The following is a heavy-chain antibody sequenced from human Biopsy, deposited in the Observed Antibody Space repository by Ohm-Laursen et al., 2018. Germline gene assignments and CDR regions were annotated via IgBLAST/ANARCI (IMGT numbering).Heavy chain of an antibody. Sequence: SHTLSLTSTVSGCSISSDYWSWLRPTPGQGLVWLGYIYSSGSTNYNPSLKSRVTISVDTSKNQFSLRLNSVTAADTAVYYCARATNSTGWPYYYFYGMDVWGQGTTVTVSS. V-gene: IGHV4-59*07. CDR2: IYSSGST. CDR1: GCSISSDY. J-gene: IGHJ6*02. D-gene: IGHD2/OR15-2a*01. CDR3: ARATNSTGWPYYYFYGMDV.